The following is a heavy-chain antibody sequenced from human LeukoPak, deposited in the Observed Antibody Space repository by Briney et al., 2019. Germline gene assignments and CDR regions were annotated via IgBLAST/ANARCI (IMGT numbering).Heavy chain of an antibody. D-gene: IGHD3-10*01. V-gene: IGHV4-39*07. CDR2: IYYSGTT. CDR3: ARVPRDYGSGSHLFDP. CDR1: GDSISSSTYY. J-gene: IGHJ5*02. Sequence: SETLSLTCTVSGDSISSSTYYWGWIRQPPGKGLEWIGNIYYSGTTYYNPSLKSRVTILVDTSKNQFSLILNSVTAADTAVYYCARVPRDYGSGSHLFDPWGQGTLVTVSS.